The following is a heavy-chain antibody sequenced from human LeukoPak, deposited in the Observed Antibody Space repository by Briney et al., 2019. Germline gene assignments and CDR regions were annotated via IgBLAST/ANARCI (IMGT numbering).Heavy chain of an antibody. CDR1: GFTFNDYW. Sequence: GGSLRLSCAASGFTFNDYWMSWVRQAPGKGLEWVANMNQDGSEKCYVDSLRGRFTISRDNARNLLFLDMNNLRVEDTAVYYCARDGAMIRYGGQDVWGQGTTVTV. CDR3: ARDGAMIRYGGQDV. J-gene: IGHJ6*02. D-gene: IGHD3-16*01. V-gene: IGHV3-7*01. CDR2: MNQDGSEK.